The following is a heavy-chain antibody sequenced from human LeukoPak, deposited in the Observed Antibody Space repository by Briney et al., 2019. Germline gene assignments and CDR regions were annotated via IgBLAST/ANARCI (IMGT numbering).Heavy chain of an antibody. J-gene: IGHJ4*02. D-gene: IGHD5-18*01. CDR2: IYYSGST. CDR3: ARDGGYNYGPLDS. CDR1: GGSISNGDYT. Sequence: SQTLSLTCSVSGGSISNGDYTWSWIRQHPGKRLKWIGFIYYSGSTYYNPSLKSRVTISVDTSKNQLSLRLSSVTAADTAVYYCARDGGYNYGPLDSWGQGALVSVSS. V-gene: IGHV4-31*03.